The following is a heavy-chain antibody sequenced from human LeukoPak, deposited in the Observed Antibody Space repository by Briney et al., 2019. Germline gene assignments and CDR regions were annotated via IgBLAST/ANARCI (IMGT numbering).Heavy chain of an antibody. V-gene: IGHV3-33*08. D-gene: IGHD5-18*01. CDR1: GFTFSDHV. J-gene: IGHJ3*02. CDR2: IWYDGSDE. CDR3: ARTNLYVDTAVNDAFDI. Sequence: GGSLRLSCAASGFTFSDHVMHWVRQAPGKGLEWVAVIWYDGSDEYYADSVKGRFTISRDNSKNTLYLQMNSLTAEDTAVYYCARTNLYVDTAVNDAFDIWGQGTMVTVSS.